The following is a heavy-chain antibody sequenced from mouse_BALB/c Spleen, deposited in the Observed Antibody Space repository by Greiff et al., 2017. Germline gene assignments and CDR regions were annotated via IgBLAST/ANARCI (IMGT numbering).Heavy chain of an antibody. CDR1: GYTFTSYW. J-gene: IGHJ4*01. CDR3: ARRVNFYAMDY. Sequence: QVQLQQSGAELVKPGASVKLSCKASGYTFTSYWMHWVKQRPGQGLEWIGEINPSNGRTNYNEKFKSKATLTVDKSSSTAYMQLSSLTSEDSAVYYCARRVNFYAMDYWGQGTSVTVSS. CDR2: INPSNGRT. D-gene: IGHD2-1*01. V-gene: IGHV1S81*02.